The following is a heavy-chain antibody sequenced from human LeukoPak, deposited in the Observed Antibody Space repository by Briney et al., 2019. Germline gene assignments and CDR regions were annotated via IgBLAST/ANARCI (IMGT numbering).Heavy chain of an antibody. J-gene: IGHJ5*02. CDR3: ARATYCSGGSCYAFDP. CDR2: IYSGGGT. CDR1: GFTVSSYY. V-gene: IGHV3-53*01. Sequence: GGSLRLSCAASGFTVSSYYMSWVRQAPGKGLEWVSVIYSGGGTYYTDSVKGRFTISRDNSKNTLYLQMNSLRAEDTAVYYCARATYCSGGSCYAFDPWGQGILVTVSS. D-gene: IGHD2-15*01.